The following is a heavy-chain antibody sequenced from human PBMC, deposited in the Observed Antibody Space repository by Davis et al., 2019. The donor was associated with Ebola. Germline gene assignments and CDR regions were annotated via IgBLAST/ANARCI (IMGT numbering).Heavy chain of an antibody. CDR2: ISSNGGST. Sequence: LGGSLRLSCAASGFTFSSYAMHWVRQAPGKGLEYVSAISSNGGSTYYANSVKGRFTISRDNSKNTLYLQMGSLRAEDMAVYYCARTPLYCSGGSCYSCCYFDYWGQGTLVTVSS. CDR1: GFTFSSYA. V-gene: IGHV3-64*01. D-gene: IGHD2-15*01. J-gene: IGHJ4*02. CDR3: ARTPLYCSGGSCYSCCYFDY.